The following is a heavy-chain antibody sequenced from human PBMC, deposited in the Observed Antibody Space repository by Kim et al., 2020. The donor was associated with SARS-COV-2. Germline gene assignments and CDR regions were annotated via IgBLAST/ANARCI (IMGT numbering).Heavy chain of an antibody. CDR1: GYTFTGYY. V-gene: IGHV1-2*04. D-gene: IGHD2-15*01. CDR3: AREGYCSGGSCYSGNYYYYGMDV. Sequence: ASVKVSCKASGYTFTGYYMHWVRQAPGQGLEWMGWINPNSGGTNYAQKFQGWFTMTRDTSISTAYMELSRLRSDDTAVYYCAREGYCSGGSCYSGNYYYYGMDVWGQGTTVTVSS. J-gene: IGHJ6*02. CDR2: INPNSGGT.